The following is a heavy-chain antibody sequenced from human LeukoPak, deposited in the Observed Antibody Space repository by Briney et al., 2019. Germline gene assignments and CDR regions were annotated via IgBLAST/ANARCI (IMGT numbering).Heavy chain of an antibody. CDR2: IYYSGST. J-gene: IGHJ4*02. V-gene: IGHV4-59*01. CDR3: ARESSGYLYYFDY. CDR1: GGSISSYY. D-gene: IGHD3-22*01. Sequence: PSETLSLTCTVSGGSISSYYWRWLRQPPGKGLEWIGYIYYSGSTNYNPSLKSRVTISVDTSKNQFSLKLSSVTAADTAVYYCARESSGYLYYFDYWGQGTLVTVSS.